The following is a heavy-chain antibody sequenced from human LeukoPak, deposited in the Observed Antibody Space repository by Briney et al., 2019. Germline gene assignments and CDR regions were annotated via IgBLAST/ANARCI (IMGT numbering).Heavy chain of an antibody. D-gene: IGHD1-26*01. J-gene: IGHJ4*02. V-gene: IGHV3-7*01. CDR3: ARDIGGVSSDY. Sequence: GGSLRLSCAASGFTFSNYWMSWVRQAPGKRLEGVANIKQDGSVKWYVDYVKGRFTISRDNAKNSLYLQMNSLRAEDAAVYYCARDIGGVSSDYWGQGTLVTVSS. CDR1: GFTFSNYW. CDR2: IKQDGSVK.